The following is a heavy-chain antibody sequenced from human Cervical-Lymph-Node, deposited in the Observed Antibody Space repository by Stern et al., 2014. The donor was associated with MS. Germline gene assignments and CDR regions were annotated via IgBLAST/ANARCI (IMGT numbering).Heavy chain of an antibody. Sequence: VQLVQSGGGLVQPGRSLRLSCTASGFRFDDYAIHWVRQAPGKGLEWVSGITWNSDARGYADSVKGRFTISRDNARNSLYLQMNSLGPEDTAVYYCARDRQVGTVFLQLGSFDYWGQGALVAVSS. V-gene: IGHV3-9*01. CDR1: GFRFDDYA. CDR3: ARDRQVGTVFLQLGSFDY. CDR2: ITWNSDAR. J-gene: IGHJ4*02. D-gene: IGHD1/OR15-1a*01.